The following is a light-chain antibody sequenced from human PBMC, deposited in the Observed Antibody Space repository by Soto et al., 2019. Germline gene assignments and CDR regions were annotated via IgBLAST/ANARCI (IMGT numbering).Light chain of an antibody. Sequence: EIVITQSPATLSVSPLGRDSLYCSSSQSISDTLAWYQQKPGQAPRLLIYGASTRAPGFPARFSGSGSGTDFTLTISSLQSEDFAVYYCQQYNNWPWTFGQGPKVDI. CDR1: QSISDT. CDR2: GAS. CDR3: QQYNNWPWT. J-gene: IGKJ1*01. V-gene: IGKV3-15*01.